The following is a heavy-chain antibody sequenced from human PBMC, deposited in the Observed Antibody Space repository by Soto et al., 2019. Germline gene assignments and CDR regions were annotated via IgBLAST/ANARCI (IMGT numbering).Heavy chain of an antibody. D-gene: IGHD6-19*01. Sequence: QVQLVQSGAEVKKPGSSVKVSCKASGDTFSSNGINWVRQAPGQGLEWMGVIIPIFGSTNYAHKFQGRVTITADESTSTVNMEVSRLRSEDTAVYYCAEGPPYSSGCHGNYFYYGMDVWAQGTTVTVSS. CDR3: AEGPPYSSGCHGNYFYYGMDV. J-gene: IGHJ6*02. CDR1: GDTFSSNG. V-gene: IGHV1-69*01. CDR2: IIPIFGST.